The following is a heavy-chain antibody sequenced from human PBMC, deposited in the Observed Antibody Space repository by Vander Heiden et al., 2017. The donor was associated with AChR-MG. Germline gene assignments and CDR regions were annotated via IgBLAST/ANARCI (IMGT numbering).Heavy chain of an antibody. J-gene: IGHJ3*02. Sequence: EVQLVQSGAEVKKPGESLKISCKGSGYSFTSYWIGWVRQMPGKGLEWMGIIYPGDSDTRYSPSFQGQVTISADKSISTAYLQWSSLKASETAMYYCASAYYDDSSGEGAFDIWGQGTMVTVSS. CDR3: ASAYYDDSSGEGAFDI. D-gene: IGHD3-22*01. CDR1: GYSFTSYW. V-gene: IGHV5-51*03. CDR2: IYPGDSDT.